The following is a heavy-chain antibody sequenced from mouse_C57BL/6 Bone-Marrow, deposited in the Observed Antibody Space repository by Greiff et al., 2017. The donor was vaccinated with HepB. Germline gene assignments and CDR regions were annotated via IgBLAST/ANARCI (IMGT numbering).Heavy chain of an antibody. CDR3: ARHGYDYDGVLFDY. D-gene: IGHD2-4*01. CDR1: GFTFSSYG. V-gene: IGHV5-6*01. Sequence: EVMLVESGGDLVKPGGSLKLSCAASGFTFSSYGMSWVRQTPDKRLEWVATISSGGSYTYYPDSVKGRFTISRDNAKNTLYLQMSSLKSEDTAMYYCARHGYDYDGVLFDYWGQGTTLTVSS. J-gene: IGHJ2*01. CDR2: ISSGGSYT.